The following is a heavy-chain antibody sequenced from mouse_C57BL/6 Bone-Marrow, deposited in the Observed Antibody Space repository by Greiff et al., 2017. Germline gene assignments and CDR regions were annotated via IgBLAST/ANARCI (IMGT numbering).Heavy chain of an antibody. J-gene: IGHJ3*01. V-gene: IGHV14-4*01. D-gene: IGHD2-2*01. CDR1: GFNIKDDY. CDR3: TTYYGYEGFAY. CDR2: IDPENGDT. Sequence: VHVKQSGAELVRPGASVKLSCTASGFNIKDDYMHWVKQRPEQGLEWIGWIDPENGDTEYASKFQGKATITADTSSNTAYLQLSSLTSEDTAVYYCTTYYGYEGFAYWGQGTLVTVSA.